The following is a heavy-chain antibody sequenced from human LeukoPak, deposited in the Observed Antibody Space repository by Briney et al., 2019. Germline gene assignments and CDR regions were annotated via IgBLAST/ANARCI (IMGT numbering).Heavy chain of an antibody. V-gene: IGHV4-61*02. CDR3: ATYGDYKSGAFDI. CDR1: GGSINSGSYY. CDR2: IYISGST. D-gene: IGHD4-17*01. J-gene: IGHJ3*02. Sequence: SETLSLTCTVSGGSINSGSYYWSWIRQPAGKGLEWIGRIYISGSTNYNPSLKSRVTISVDTSKTQFSLKLSSVTAADTAVYYCATYGDYKSGAFDIWGQGTMVTVSS.